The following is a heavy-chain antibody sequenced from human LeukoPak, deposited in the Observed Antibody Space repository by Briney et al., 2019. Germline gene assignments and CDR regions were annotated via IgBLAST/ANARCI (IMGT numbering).Heavy chain of an antibody. CDR2: IYYSGST. J-gene: IGHJ4*02. V-gene: IGHV4-39*07. D-gene: IGHD3-10*01. CDR3: ARAAPGLLWFGECLYFDY. CDR1: GGSISSSSYY. Sequence: SETLSLTCTVSGGSISSSSYYWGWIRQPPGKGLEWIGSIYYSGSTYYNPSLKSRVTISVDTSKNQFSLKLSSVTAADTAVYYCARAAPGLLWFGECLYFDYWGQGTLVTVSS.